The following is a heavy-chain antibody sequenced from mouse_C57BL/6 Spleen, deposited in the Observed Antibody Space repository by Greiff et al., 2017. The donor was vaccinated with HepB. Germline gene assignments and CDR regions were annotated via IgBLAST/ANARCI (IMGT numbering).Heavy chain of an antibody. D-gene: IGHD1-1*01. CDR2: ILPGSGST. J-gene: IGHJ4*01. Sequence: QVQLQQSGAELMKPGASVKLSCKATGYTFTGYWIEWVKQRPGHGLEWIGEILPGSGSTNYNEKFKGKATFTADTSSNTAYMQLSSLTTEDSAIYYCARLPYYYGSSYYAMDYWGQGTSVTVSS. CDR1: GYTFTGYW. V-gene: IGHV1-9*01. CDR3: ARLPYYYGSSYYAMDY.